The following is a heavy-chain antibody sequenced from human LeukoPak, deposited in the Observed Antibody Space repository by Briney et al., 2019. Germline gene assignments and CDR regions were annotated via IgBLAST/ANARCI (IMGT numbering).Heavy chain of an antibody. CDR2: ISSSSSYI. CDR3: AKDQGYYYGSGSYYDY. D-gene: IGHD3-10*01. Sequence: GGSLRLSCAASGFTFSSYSMNWVRQAPGKGLEWVSSISSSSSYIYYADSVKGRFTISRDNAKNSLYLQMNSLRAEDTAVYHCAKDQGYYYGSGSYYDYWGQGTLVTVSS. CDR1: GFTFSSYS. V-gene: IGHV3-21*04. J-gene: IGHJ4*02.